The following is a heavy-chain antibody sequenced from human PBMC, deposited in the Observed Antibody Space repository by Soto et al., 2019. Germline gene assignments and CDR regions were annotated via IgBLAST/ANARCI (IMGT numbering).Heavy chain of an antibody. D-gene: IGHD6-6*01. V-gene: IGHV2-5*01. CDR3: TKSRGVAXRPVDY. Sequence: SGPTLVHPTQTLTLTCTFSGFSLSTYGEGVGWIRHNPVKALEWLELIYWNDDKRYRQSLKRRLTVNKDTSRNQVVLTMTNMDHVDTVTYYCTKSRGVAXRPVDYCGQGAXVXV. J-gene: IGHJ4*02. CDR1: GFSLSTYGEG. CDR2: IYWNDDK.